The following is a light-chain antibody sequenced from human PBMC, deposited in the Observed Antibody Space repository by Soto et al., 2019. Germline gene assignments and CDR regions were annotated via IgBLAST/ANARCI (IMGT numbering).Light chain of an antibody. CDR1: SSDVGRDKL. J-gene: IGLJ2*01. V-gene: IGLV2-14*03. CDR2: DVT. CDR3: SSYTTRSTLI. Sequence: QSALTQPDSVSWSPGQSITMSCTGTSSDVGRDKLVSWYQQHPGKAPKLMIYDVTNRPSGVSNRFSGSKSGNTVSLTISGIQAEDASDYYCSSYTTRSTLIFGGGTKLTVL.